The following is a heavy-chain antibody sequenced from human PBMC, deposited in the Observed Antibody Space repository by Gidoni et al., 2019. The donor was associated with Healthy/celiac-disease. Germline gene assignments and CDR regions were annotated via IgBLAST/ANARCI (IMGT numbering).Heavy chain of an antibody. CDR1: GGSFSGYY. CDR2: INHSGST. Sequence: QVQLQQWGAGLLKPSETLSLTCAVYGGSFSGYYWSWIRQPPEKGLEWIGEINHSGSTNYNPSLKSRVTISVDTSKNQFSLKLSSVTAADTAVYYCARGKGAARLRWFDPWGQGTLVTVSS. V-gene: IGHV4-34*01. D-gene: IGHD6-6*01. J-gene: IGHJ5*02. CDR3: ARGKGAARLRWFDP.